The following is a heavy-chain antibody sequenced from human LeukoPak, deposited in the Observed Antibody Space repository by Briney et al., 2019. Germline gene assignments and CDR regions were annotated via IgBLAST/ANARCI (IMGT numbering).Heavy chain of an antibody. V-gene: IGHV3-21*01. J-gene: IGHJ4*02. CDR2: ISSSSSYI. D-gene: IGHD4-23*01. CDR1: GLTFSGYW. CDR3: ARDTQLPYYFDY. Sequence: PGGSLRLSCAASGLTFSGYWMHWVRQAPGKGLEWVSSISSSSSYIYYADSVKGRFTISRDNAKNSLYLQMNSLRAEDTAVYYCARDTQLPYYFDYWGQGTLVTVSS.